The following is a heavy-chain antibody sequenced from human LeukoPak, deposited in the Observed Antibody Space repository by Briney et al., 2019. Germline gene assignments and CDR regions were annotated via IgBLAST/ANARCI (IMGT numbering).Heavy chain of an antibody. J-gene: IGHJ6*02. CDR2: IYYSGST. D-gene: IGHD3-16*02. CDR3: ARDLLRKGVIPYGMDV. Sequence: SETLSLTCTVSGGSISSGGYYWSWIRQHPGKGLEWIGYIYYSGSTYYNPSLKSRVTISVDTSKNQFSLKLSSVTAPDTAVYYCARDLLRKGVIPYGMDVWGQGTTVTVSS. V-gene: IGHV4-31*03. CDR1: GGSISSGGYY.